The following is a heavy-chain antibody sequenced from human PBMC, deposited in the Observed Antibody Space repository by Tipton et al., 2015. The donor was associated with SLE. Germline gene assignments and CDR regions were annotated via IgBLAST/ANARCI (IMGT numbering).Heavy chain of an antibody. CDR3: ASRGGKVLYW. V-gene: IGHV4-34*01. J-gene: IGHJ4*02. CDR2: INHSGST. D-gene: IGHD2-8*02. Sequence: TLSLTCAVYGGSFSGYYWSWIRQPPGKGPEWIGEINHSGSTNYNPYLKSRVTISVDTSKNQFYLKLSSVTAADTAMYYCASRGGKVLYWWGQGTLVTVSS. CDR1: GGSFSGYY.